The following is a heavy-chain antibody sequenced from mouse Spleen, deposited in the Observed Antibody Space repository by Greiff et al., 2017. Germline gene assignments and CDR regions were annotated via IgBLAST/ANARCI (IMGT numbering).Heavy chain of an antibody. CDR2: IYPRSGNT. J-gene: IGHJ2*01. D-gene: IGHD1-1*01. CDR1: GYTFTSYG. V-gene: IGHV1-81*01. Sequence: VKLMESGAELARPGASVKLSCKASGYTFTSYGISWVKQRTGQGLEWIGEIYPRSGNTYYNEKFKGKATLTADKSSSTAYMELRSLTSEDSAVYFCAAVVVPFDYWGQGTTLTVSS. CDR3: AAVVVPFDY.